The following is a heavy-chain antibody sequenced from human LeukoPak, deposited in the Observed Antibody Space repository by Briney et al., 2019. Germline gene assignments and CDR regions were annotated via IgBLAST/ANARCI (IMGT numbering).Heavy chain of an antibody. CDR3: ARGIRNQLLSEY. Sequence: ASVKVSCKTSGYTFSSFDVIWVRQATGQGLEWIGWMNPNSLNTGYAQKFRGRVTMTGDTSISTAYMELSSLISEDTAVYYCARGIRNQLLSEYWGQGSLVTVSS. CDR2: MNPNSLNT. D-gene: IGHD2-2*01. V-gene: IGHV1-8*01. CDR1: GYTFSSFD. J-gene: IGHJ4*02.